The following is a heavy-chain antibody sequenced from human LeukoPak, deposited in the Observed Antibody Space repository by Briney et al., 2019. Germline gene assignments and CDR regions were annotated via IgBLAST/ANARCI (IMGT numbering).Heavy chain of an antibody. Sequence: PSETLSLTCTVSGGSISSYYWSWIRQPPGKGLEWIGYIYYSGSTNYNPSLKSRVTISVDTSKNQFSLELSSVTAADTAVYYCARAIYDSSGYYWDAFDIWGQGTMVNVSS. V-gene: IGHV4-59*01. D-gene: IGHD3-22*01. CDR1: GGSISSYY. J-gene: IGHJ3*02. CDR3: ARAIYDSSGYYWDAFDI. CDR2: IYYSGST.